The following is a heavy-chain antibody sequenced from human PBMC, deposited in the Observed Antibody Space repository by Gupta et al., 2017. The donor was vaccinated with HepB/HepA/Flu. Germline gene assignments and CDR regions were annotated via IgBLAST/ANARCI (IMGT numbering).Heavy chain of an antibody. CDR2: ISAYNGNT. CDR3: ARGYRYYDSSGYLLAGFYYYGMDV. V-gene: IGHV1-18*01. J-gene: IGHJ6*02. D-gene: IGHD3-22*01. CDR1: GYTFTSYG. Sequence: QVQLVQSGAEVKKPGASVKVSCKASGYTFTSYGISWVRQAPGQGPEWMGWISAYNGNTNYAQKLQGRVTMTTDTSTSTAYMELRSLRSDDTAVYYCARGYRYYDSSGYLLAGFYYYGMDVWGQGTTVTVSS.